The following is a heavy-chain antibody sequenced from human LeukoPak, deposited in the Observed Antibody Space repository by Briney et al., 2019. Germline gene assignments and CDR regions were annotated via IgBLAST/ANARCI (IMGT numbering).Heavy chain of an antibody. V-gene: IGHV1-69*05. J-gene: IGHJ4*02. CDR3: ARAWTYGPFDY. CDR2: IIPIFGTA. CDR1: GGTFSSYA. Sequence: SVKVSCKAPGGTFSSYAISWVRQAPGQGLEWMGRIIPIFGTANYAQKFQGRVTITTDESTSTAYMELSSLRSEDTAVYYCARAWTYGPFDYWGQGTLVTVSS. D-gene: IGHD1-7*01.